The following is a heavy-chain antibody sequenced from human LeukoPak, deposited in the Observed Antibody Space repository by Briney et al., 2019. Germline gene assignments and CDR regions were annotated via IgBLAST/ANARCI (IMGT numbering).Heavy chain of an antibody. D-gene: IGHD3-10*01. CDR1: GFTFSNHG. V-gene: IGHV3-23*01. Sequence: PGGTLRLSCAASGFTFSNHGMNWVRQAPGKGLEWVSGISPSGDITYYADSVKGRFTISRDNSKNTLYLEVFSLTAEDTAVYYCAKDDAWLRFGEWSQGTLVTVSS. J-gene: IGHJ4*02. CDR2: ISPSGDIT. CDR3: AKDDAWLRFGE.